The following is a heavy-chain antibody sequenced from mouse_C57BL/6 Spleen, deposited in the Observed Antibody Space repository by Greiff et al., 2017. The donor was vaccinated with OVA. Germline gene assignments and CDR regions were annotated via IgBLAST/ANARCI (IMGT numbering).Heavy chain of an antibody. J-gene: IGHJ4*01. Sequence: VQLQQSGPELVKPGASVKISCKASGYAFSSSWMNWVKQRPGKGLEWIGRIYPGDGDTNYNGKFKGKATLTADKSSSTAYMQLSSLTSEDSAVYFCARSVIYYDYDPLYYYAMDYWGQGTSVTVSS. CDR2: IYPGDGDT. CDR1: GYAFSSSW. D-gene: IGHD2-4*01. V-gene: IGHV1-82*01. CDR3: ARSVIYYDYDPLYYYAMDY.